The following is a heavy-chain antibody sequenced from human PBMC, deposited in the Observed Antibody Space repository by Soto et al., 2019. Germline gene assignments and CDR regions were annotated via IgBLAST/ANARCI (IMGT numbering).Heavy chain of an antibody. V-gene: IGHV3-74*01. CDR1: GFTFSSYW. CDR3: ARGDGDYSDGNGYLGRH. CDR2: INSDGSRT. Sequence: EVQLVESGGGIVQPGGSLRLSCAASGFTFSSYWMHWVRQAPGKGLVWVSRINSDGSRTSSADSAKGRFTISRDNAKNTVYLEMSSLRAEDTSVYYCARGDGDYSDGNGYLGRHWGQGTFVTDCS. J-gene: IGHJ4*02. D-gene: IGHD3-22*01.